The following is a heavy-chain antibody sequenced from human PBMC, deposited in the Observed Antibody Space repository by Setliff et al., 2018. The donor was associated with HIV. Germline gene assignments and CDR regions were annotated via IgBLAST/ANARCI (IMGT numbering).Heavy chain of an antibody. CDR2: LSSSGRT. Sequence: SETLSLTCVVFGASIKSHYWSWIRQSPGKRLEWIGSLSSSGRTRYNPSLESRVTISVDTSKNQFSLNLNSVTVADTAVYYCARDPAVASREVAFDIWGQGTMGTVSS. CDR3: ARDPAVASREVAFDI. D-gene: IGHD2-21*01. V-gene: IGHV4-4*08. CDR1: GASIKSHY. J-gene: IGHJ3*02.